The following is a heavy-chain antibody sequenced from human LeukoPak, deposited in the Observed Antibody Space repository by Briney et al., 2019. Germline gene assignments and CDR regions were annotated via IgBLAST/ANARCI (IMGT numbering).Heavy chain of an antibody. Sequence: PSETLSLTCTVSGGSISSGDYYWSWIRQPPGKGLEWIGEINHSGSTNYNPSLKSRVTISVDTSKNQFSLKLSSVTAADTAVYYCARLPLYYDFWSDAPDDWGQGTLVTVSP. CDR3: ARLPLYYDFWSDAPDD. J-gene: IGHJ4*02. CDR1: GGSISSGDYY. V-gene: IGHV4-39*07. CDR2: INHSGST. D-gene: IGHD3-3*01.